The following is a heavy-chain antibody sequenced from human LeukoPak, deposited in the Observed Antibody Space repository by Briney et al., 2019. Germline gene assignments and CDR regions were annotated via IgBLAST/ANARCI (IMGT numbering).Heavy chain of an antibody. D-gene: IGHD4-11*01. CDR1: GFTFSTRW. CDR2: IKKDGSEK. CDR3: ARGYSYRFDY. V-gene: IGHV3-7*02. J-gene: IGHJ4*02. Sequence: PGGSLRLSCAASGFTFSTRWMNWVRQAPGKGLEWVANIKKDGSEKYYVDSVKGRFTISRDNGNNALYLQMNSLRDGDTAVYYCARGYSYRFDYWGQGTLVTVSS.